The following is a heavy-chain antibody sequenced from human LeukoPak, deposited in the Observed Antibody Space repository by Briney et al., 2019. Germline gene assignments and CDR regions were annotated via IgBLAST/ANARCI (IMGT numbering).Heavy chain of an antibody. CDR3: AKQLAYCGGDCYFGDAFDI. D-gene: IGHD2-21*02. V-gene: IGHV3-23*01. J-gene: IGHJ3*02. CDR2: ISDSGGST. Sequence: GGSLRLSCAASGFTLSSYAMSWVHQAPGKGLEWISVISDSGGSTYYADSVKGRFTFSRDNSKNTLYLQMNSLRGEDTAVYYCAKQLAYCGGDCYFGDAFDIWGQGTMVTVSS. CDR1: GFTLSSYA.